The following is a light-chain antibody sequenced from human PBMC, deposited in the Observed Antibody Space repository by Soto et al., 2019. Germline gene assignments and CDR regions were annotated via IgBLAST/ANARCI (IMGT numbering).Light chain of an antibody. CDR1: SSDVGYYNY. CDR3: RSFTTSRSVV. CDR2: DVN. J-gene: IGLJ2*01. V-gene: IGLV2-14*01. Sequence: QSALTQPASVSGSPGQSITISCTGTSSDVGYYNYVSWYQQHPGKAPKLMIYDVNNRPSGVSDRFSGSKSGNTASLTISGLQAEDEGDYYCRSFTTSRSVVFGGGTERIVL.